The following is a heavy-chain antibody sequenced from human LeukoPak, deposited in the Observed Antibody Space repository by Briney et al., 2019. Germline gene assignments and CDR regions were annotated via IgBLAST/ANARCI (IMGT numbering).Heavy chain of an antibody. V-gene: IGHV4-39*07. D-gene: IGHD2-2*02. Sequence: PSETLSLTCTVSGGSVSSGSYYWGWIRQPPGTGLEWIGNIYYSGSTNYNPSLKSRVTISVDTSKNQFSLKLSSVTAADTAVYYCARTLRRRYCSSTSCYMKNYYYYYYMDVWGKGTTVTISS. CDR1: GGSVSSGSYY. CDR3: ARTLRRRYCSSTSCYMKNYYYYYYMDV. CDR2: IYYSGST. J-gene: IGHJ6*03.